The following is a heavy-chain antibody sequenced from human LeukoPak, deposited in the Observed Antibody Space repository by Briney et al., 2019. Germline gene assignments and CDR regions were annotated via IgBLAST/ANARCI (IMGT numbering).Heavy chain of an antibody. V-gene: IGHV4-59*12. Sequence: SQTLSLTCTVSGVSISGYYWSWIRQRPGERLEWSVDIYYSGSTNYNPSLKSRVTISIDTSKNQFSLKLSSVTAADTAVYYCATSIGARDGYNLRYWGQGTLVTVSS. CDR2: IYYSGST. CDR3: ATSIGARDGYNLRY. CDR1: GVSISGYY. D-gene: IGHD5-24*01. J-gene: IGHJ4*02.